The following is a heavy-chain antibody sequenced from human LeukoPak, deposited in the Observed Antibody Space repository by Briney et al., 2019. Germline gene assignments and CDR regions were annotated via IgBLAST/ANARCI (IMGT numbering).Heavy chain of an antibody. J-gene: IGHJ6*03. Sequence: GGSLRLSCAASGFTFSRYSMNWVRQAPGKGLGWISSITTSSTYTFYADSVKGRFTISRDNARNSLYLQMNSLRVEDTAVYYCARDPYSGTYGNTYYYYMDVWGKGTTVTISS. V-gene: IGHV3-21*01. CDR2: ITTSSTYT. D-gene: IGHD1-26*01. CDR3: ARDPYSGTYGNTYYYYMDV. CDR1: GFTFSRYS.